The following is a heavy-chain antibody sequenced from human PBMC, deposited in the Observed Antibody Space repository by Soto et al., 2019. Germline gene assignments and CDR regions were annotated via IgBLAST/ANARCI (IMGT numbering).Heavy chain of an antibody. CDR2: IYYSGST. D-gene: IGHD6-13*01. CDR1: GGSISSGDYY. V-gene: IGHV4-30-4*01. Sequence: TSETLSLTCTVSGGSISSGDYYWSWIRQPPGKGLEWIGYIYYSGSTYYNPSLKSRVTISVDTSKNQFSLKLSSVTAADTAVYYCARDSPSIAAAGTPYYYGMDVWGQGTTVTVSS. J-gene: IGHJ6*02. CDR3: ARDSPSIAAAGTPYYYGMDV.